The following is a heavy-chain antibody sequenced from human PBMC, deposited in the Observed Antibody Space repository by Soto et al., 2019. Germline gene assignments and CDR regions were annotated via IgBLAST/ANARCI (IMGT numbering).Heavy chain of an antibody. Sequence: GGSLRLSCAASGFTFSSYSMNWVRQAPGKGLEWVSYISSSSSTIYYADSVKGRFTISRDNAKNSLYLLMNSLRDEDTAVYYWARLFYDFWSGYYRRGPLDVWGQGTTVTVSS. V-gene: IGHV3-48*02. J-gene: IGHJ6*02. CDR1: GFTFSSYS. CDR3: ARLFYDFWSGYYRRGPLDV. D-gene: IGHD3-3*01. CDR2: ISSSSSTI.